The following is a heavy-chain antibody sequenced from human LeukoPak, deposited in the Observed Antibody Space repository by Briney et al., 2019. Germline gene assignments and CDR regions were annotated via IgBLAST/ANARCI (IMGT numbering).Heavy chain of an antibody. CDR1: TFTFTPGW. CDR3: VSLDTAHPSGVH. D-gene: IGHD5-18*01. Sequence: GGSLRLSCEASTFTFTPGWMSWVRQAPGKGLERVALIKRDGGEKHYVDSVRGRFTISRDNAKNSLYLQMDSLRDEDTAVYYCVSLDTAHPSGVHWGQGTLVSVSS. V-gene: IGHV3-7*01. CDR2: IKRDGGEK. J-gene: IGHJ4*02.